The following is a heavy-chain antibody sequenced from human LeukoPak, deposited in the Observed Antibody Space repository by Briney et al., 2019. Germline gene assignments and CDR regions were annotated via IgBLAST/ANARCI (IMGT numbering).Heavy chain of an antibody. CDR2: ISWNSGSI. Sequence: PGGSLRLSCAASGFTFDDYAMHWVRQAPGKGLEWVSGISWNSGSIGYADSVKGRFTISRDNAKNSLYLQMNSLRAEDTALYYCAKESPPYSSSWYFGPSYYYYYGMDVWGQGTTVTVSS. CDR3: AKESPPYSSSWYFGPSYYYYYGMDV. V-gene: IGHV3-9*01. D-gene: IGHD6-13*01. J-gene: IGHJ6*02. CDR1: GFTFDDYA.